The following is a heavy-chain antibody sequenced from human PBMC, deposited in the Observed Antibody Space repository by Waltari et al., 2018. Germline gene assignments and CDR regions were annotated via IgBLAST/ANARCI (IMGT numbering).Heavy chain of an antibody. D-gene: IGHD6-13*01. Sequence: QVQLQESGPGLVKPSENLSLTCAVPGYSIRSGYYWGWIRQPPGKGLEWIGSIYYSGSTYYNPSLKSRVTISVDTSKNQFSLKLSSVTAADTAVYYCARVAAAGYAVYWGQGTLVTVSS. CDR2: IYYSGST. CDR1: GYSIRSGYY. V-gene: IGHV4-38-2*01. J-gene: IGHJ4*02. CDR3: ARVAAAGYAVY.